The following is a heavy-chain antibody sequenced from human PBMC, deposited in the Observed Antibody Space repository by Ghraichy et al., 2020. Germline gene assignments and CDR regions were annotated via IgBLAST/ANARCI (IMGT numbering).Heavy chain of an antibody. J-gene: IGHJ3*02. Sequence: GGSLRLSCAASGFTFSSYAMSWVRQAPGKGLEWVSAIRGSSSSTYYTDSVKGRFTIYRDNSKNTLYLQMNSLRAEDTAVYYCAKDRDYSDSSGYNFNAFDIWGQGTMVTVPS. V-gene: IGHV3-23*01. CDR2: IRGSSSST. CDR1: GFTFSSYA. D-gene: IGHD3-22*01. CDR3: AKDRDYSDSSGYNFNAFDI.